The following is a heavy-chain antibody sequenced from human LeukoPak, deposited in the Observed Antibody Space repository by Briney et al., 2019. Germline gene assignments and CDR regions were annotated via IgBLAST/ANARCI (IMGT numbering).Heavy chain of an antibody. CDR1: GGSISGYY. CDR2: IYYSGST. Sequence: PSETLSLTCTVSGGSISGYYWSWIRQPPGKGLEWIGCIYYSGSTNYNPSLKSRVTISVDTSKNQFSLKLSSVTAADTAVYYCARHFAFSYYYMDVWGKGTTVTVSS. J-gene: IGHJ6*03. CDR3: ARHFAFSYYYMDV. V-gene: IGHV4-59*08.